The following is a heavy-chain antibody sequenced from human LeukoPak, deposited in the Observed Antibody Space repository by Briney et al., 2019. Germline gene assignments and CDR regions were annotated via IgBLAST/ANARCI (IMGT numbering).Heavy chain of an antibody. CDR1: GFTFSSYS. V-gene: IGHV3-21*01. D-gene: IGHD1-26*01. CDR2: ISSSSSYI. J-gene: IGHJ4*02. CDR3: AVDSKWELPFDY. Sequence: GGSLRLSCAASGFTFSSYSMNWVRQAPGKELEWVSSISSSSSYIYYADSVKGRFTISRDNAKNSLYLQMNSLRAEDTAVYYCAVDSKWELPFDYWGQGTLVTVSS.